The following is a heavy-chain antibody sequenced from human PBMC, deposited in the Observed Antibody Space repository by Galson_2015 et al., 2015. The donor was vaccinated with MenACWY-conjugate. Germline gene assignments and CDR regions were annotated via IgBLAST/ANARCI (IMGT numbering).Heavy chain of an antibody. CDR3: AKDEGHSSNWYVGLDV. J-gene: IGHJ6*04. CDR1: GFTFSSSW. V-gene: IGHV3-74*01. Sequence: SLRLSCAASGFTFSSSWMHWVRHLPGKGLVCVSRIDSDGSSTKYADSVKGRFTISRDNAKNTLYLQMNSLRVDDTAVYYCAKDEGHSSNWYVGLDVWGKGTTVTVSS. CDR2: IDSDGSST. D-gene: IGHD6-13*01.